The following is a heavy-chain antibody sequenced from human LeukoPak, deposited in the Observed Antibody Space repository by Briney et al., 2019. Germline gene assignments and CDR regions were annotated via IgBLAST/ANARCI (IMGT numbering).Heavy chain of an antibody. J-gene: IGHJ4*02. CDR3: AKVGAPYDYVRGSYRYTNPFDF. V-gene: IGHV3-23*01. CDR1: GFTFSSYA. D-gene: IGHD3-16*02. Sequence: GGSLRLSCAASGFTFSSYAMSWVRQAPGKGLEWVSAISGSGGSTYYADSVKGRFTIFRDNSKNTLYLQMNSLRAEDTAVYYCAKVGAPYDYVRGSYRYTNPFDFWGQGTLVTVSS. CDR2: ISGSGGST.